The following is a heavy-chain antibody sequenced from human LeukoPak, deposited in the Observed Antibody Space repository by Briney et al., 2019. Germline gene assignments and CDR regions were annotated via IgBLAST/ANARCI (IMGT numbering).Heavy chain of an antibody. CDR2: IIPILGIA. J-gene: IGHJ6*02. D-gene: IGHD6-13*01. CDR1: GGTFSSYA. CDR3: ARDRTAAAGTYYYYYGMDV. Sequence: ASVKVSCKASGGTFSSYAISWVRQAPGQGLEWMGRIIPILGIANYAQKFQGRVTITADKSTSTAYMELSSLRSEDMAVYYCARDRTAAAGTYYYYYGMDVWGQGTTVTVSS. V-gene: IGHV1-69*04.